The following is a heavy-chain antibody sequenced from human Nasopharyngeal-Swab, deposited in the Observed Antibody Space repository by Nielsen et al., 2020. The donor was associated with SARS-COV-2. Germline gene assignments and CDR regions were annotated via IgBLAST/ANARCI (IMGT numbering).Heavy chain of an antibody. J-gene: IGHJ6*02. D-gene: IGHD3-16*01. CDR3: ARQWGYYGMDV. Sequence: SETLSLTCAVYGGSFSGYSWSWIRQPPGKGLEWIGSIYYSGSTYYNPSLKSRVTISVDTSKNQFSLKLSSVTAADTAVYYCARQWGYYGMDVWGQGTTVTVSS. CDR2: IYYSGST. CDR1: GGSFSGYS. V-gene: IGHV4-34*01.